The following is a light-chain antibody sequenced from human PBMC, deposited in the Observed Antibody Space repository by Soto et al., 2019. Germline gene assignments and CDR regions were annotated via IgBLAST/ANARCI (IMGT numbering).Light chain of an antibody. CDR2: DVS. CDR1: SSDVGGHNY. CDR3: SSYTSSTTLV. Sequence: QSALTQPASVSGSPGQSIAISCTGTSSDVGGHNYVSWYQQHPGEAPKLMIYDVSNRPSGVSNRFSGSKSGNTASLTISGLQTEDEADYYCSSYTSSTTLVFGGGTQVTVL. J-gene: IGLJ3*02. V-gene: IGLV2-14*01.